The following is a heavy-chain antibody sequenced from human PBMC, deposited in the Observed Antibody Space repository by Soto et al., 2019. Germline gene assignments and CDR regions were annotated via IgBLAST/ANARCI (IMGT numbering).Heavy chain of an antibody. Sequence: SVKVSCNASGGTFSSYAISWVRQAPGQGLEWMGGIIPIFGTANYAQKFQGRVTITADESTSTAYMELSSLRSEDTAVYYCARVGSSSPQTYYYYGMDVWGQGTTVTVSS. J-gene: IGHJ6*02. D-gene: IGHD6-13*01. CDR3: ARVGSSSPQTYYYYGMDV. CDR2: IIPIFGTA. CDR1: GGTFSSYA. V-gene: IGHV1-69*13.